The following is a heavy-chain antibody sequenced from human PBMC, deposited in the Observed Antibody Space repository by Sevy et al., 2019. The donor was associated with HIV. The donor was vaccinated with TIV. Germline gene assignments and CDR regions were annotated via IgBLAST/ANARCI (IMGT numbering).Heavy chain of an antibody. CDR1: GFTFSSFA. CDR2: ISGTGDYT. V-gene: IGHV3-23*01. CDR3: AKKMGGGSGMAFLVDY. D-gene: IGHD5-18*01. Sequence: WGSLRLSCAASGFTFSSFAMGWVRQAPGKGLDWISVISGTGDYTYYADSVKGRFTISRDNSKNTLFLQMNSLRAEDTAIFYCAKKMGGGSGMAFLVDYWGQGTLVTVSS. J-gene: IGHJ4*02.